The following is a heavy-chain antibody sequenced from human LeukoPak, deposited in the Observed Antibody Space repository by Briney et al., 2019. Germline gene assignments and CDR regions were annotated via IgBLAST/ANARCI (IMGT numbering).Heavy chain of an antibody. D-gene: IGHD6-13*01. J-gene: IGHJ6*03. Sequence: QPGGSLRLSCAASGFTFSSYGMSWVRQAPGKGLEWVSAISGSGGSTYYADSVKGRFTISRDNSKNTLYLQMNSLRAEDTAVYYCAKAALYSSSWYRYYYYYMDVWGKGTTVTISS. CDR3: AKAALYSSSWYRYYYYYMDV. CDR2: ISGSGGST. V-gene: IGHV3-23*01. CDR1: GFTFSSYG.